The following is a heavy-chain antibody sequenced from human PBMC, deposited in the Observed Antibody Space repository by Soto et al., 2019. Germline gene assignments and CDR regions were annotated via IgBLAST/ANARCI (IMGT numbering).Heavy chain of an antibody. CDR2: INHSGST. CDR1: GGSFSGYY. Sequence: PSDTLSLTCAVYGGSFSGYYWSWIRQPPGKGLEWIGEINHSGSTNYNPSLKSRVTISVDTSKNQFSLKLSSVTAADTAVYYCARGIAAAGRNPTIVYYYYMDVWGKGTTVTVSS. D-gene: IGHD6-13*01. V-gene: IGHV4-34*01. J-gene: IGHJ6*03. CDR3: ARGIAAAGRNPTIVYYYYMDV.